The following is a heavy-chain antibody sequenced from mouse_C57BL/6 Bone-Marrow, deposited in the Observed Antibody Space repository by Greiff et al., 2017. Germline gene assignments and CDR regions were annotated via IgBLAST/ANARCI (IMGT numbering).Heavy chain of an antibody. CDR3: ASLCRDY. CDR1: GFNIKDYY. J-gene: IGHJ2*01. D-gene: IGHD6-1*01. CDR2: IDPEDGET. V-gene: IGHV14-2*01. Sequence: VQLQQSGAELVKPGASVKLSCTASGFNIKDYYMHWVKQRTEQGLEWIGRIDPEDGETKYAPNFQGKATITADTPSNTAYLQLSSLTSEDTAVYYCASLCRDYWGQGTTLTVSS.